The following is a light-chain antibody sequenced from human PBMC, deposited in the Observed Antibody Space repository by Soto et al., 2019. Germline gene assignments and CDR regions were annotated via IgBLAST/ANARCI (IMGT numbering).Light chain of an antibody. Sequence: EIVMTQSPVTLSMSPGERATLSCRASQSVYSKLAWYQQKPGQAPRLLIYGASSRATGIPARFSGSGSGTEFTLTISSLQSEDFAVYYCQQYNNWPPWTFGQGTKVDLK. J-gene: IGKJ1*01. CDR1: QSVYSK. CDR2: GAS. CDR3: QQYNNWPPWT. V-gene: IGKV3-15*01.